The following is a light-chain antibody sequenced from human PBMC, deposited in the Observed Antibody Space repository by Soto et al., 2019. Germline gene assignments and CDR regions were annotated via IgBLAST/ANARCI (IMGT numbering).Light chain of an antibody. CDR3: AASDDSLSRTRML. V-gene: IGLV1-44*01. CDR1: CSNIGSNT. J-gene: IGLJ2*01. Sequence: QSVLTQPPSVSATPGQRVTISCSGGCSNIGSNTVAWYQRLPGAAPKLLIYSNNERPSGVPDRFSGSKSGSSASLAISGLQSEDEDDDYCAASDDSLSRTRMLFGGGTKLTVL. CDR2: SNN.